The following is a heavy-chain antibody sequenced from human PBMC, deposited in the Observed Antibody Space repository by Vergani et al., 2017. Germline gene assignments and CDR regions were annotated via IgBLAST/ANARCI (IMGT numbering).Heavy chain of an antibody. J-gene: IGHJ6*02. CDR1: GGSFSGYY. CDR2: INHSGST. D-gene: IGHD5-18*01. V-gene: IGHV4-34*01. Sequence: QVQLQQWGAGLLKPSETLSLTCAVYGGSFSGYYWSWIRQPPGKGLEWIGEINHSGSTNYNPSLKSRFTISVDTSKNQFSLKLSSVTAAGTAVYYCASRVCSYGYWFYYYGMDGWGRGTTVTVSS. CDR3: ASRVCSYGYWFYYYGMDG.